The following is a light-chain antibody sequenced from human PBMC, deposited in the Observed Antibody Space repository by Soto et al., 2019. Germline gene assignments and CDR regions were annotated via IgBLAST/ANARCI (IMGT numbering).Light chain of an antibody. CDR1: QSISSW. V-gene: IGKV1-5*03. Sequence: DIQMTQSPSTLSASVGDRVTITCRASQSISSWLAWHQQKPGKAPKLLIFKASSLESGVPSRFSGSGFGTEFTLTISSLQPDDFAAYYCQQYNSYSPSTFGQGTKVDIK. CDR2: KAS. CDR3: QQYNSYSPST. J-gene: IGKJ1*01.